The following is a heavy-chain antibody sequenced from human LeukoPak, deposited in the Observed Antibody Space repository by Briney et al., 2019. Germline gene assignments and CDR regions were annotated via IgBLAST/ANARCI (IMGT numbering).Heavy chain of an antibody. CDR3: AREKRMVRGVIITLIDY. Sequence: PSETLSLTCTVSGGSISSYYWSWIRQPAGKGLEWIGRIYTSGSTNYNPSLKSRVTMSVDTSKNQFSLKLSSVTAADTAVYYCAREKRMVRGVIITLIDYWGQGTLVTVSS. D-gene: IGHD3-10*01. CDR2: IYTSGST. J-gene: IGHJ4*02. CDR1: GGSISSYY. V-gene: IGHV4-4*07.